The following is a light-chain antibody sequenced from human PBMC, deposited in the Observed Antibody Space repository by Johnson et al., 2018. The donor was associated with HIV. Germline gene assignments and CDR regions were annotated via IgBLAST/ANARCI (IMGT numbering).Light chain of an antibody. V-gene: IGLV1-51*02. Sequence: QSVLTQPPSVSAAPGQKVTISFSGSSSNIGNNYVSWYQQLPGTAPKLLIYENNKRPSGIPGRFSGSKSGPSATLGITGLQTGDEADYYCGTWDSSLTSYVFGAGTKVTVL. CDR3: GTWDSSLTSYV. CDR2: ENN. J-gene: IGLJ1*01. CDR1: SSNIGNNY.